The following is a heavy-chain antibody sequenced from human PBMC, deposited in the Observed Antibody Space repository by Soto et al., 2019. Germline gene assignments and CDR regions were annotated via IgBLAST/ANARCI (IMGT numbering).Heavy chain of an antibody. CDR2: IWNDGSKK. V-gene: IGHV3-33*01. J-gene: IGHJ4*02. CDR1: GFTFSSYG. CDR3: ARDVGDGGYYYVY. Sequence: VQLVQSGGGVVQPGRSLTLSCAASGFTFSSYGMHWVRQAPGKGLEWVAVIWNDGSKKYYVDSVKGGLTISRDNSKNMLYLEMNSLRDEDTAVYYCARDVGDGGYYYVYWGQGTLVTVSS. D-gene: IGHD3-16*01.